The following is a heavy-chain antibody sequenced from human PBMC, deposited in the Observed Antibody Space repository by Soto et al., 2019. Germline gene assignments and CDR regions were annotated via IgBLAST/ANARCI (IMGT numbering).Heavy chain of an antibody. CDR3: AKDRSVTHQSLDY. J-gene: IGHJ4*01. CDR2: ISYDGSNK. Sequence: QVQLVESGGGVVQPGRSLRLSCAASGFTFSSYGMHWVRQAPGKGLEWVAVISYDGSNKYYADSVKGRFTISRDNSKNTLYLQMNSLRAEDTAVYYCAKDRSVTHQSLDYWGHGTLVTVSS. CDR1: GFTFSSYG. V-gene: IGHV3-30*18. D-gene: IGHD4-17*01.